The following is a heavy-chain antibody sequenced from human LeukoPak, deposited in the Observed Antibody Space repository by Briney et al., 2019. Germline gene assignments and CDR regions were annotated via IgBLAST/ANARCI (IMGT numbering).Heavy chain of an antibody. V-gene: IGHV1-69*05. Sequence: SVKVSCKASVGTFNSHAVSWVRQAPGQGLEWMGAIIPILRSANYAQKFQGRVTITTDESTSTAYMELSSLRSEDTAVYYCARCSEYSSSAYYYYYMDVWGKGTTVTVSS. CDR2: IIPILRSA. D-gene: IGHD6-6*01. CDR3: ARCSEYSSSAYYYYYMDV. J-gene: IGHJ6*03. CDR1: VGTFNSHA.